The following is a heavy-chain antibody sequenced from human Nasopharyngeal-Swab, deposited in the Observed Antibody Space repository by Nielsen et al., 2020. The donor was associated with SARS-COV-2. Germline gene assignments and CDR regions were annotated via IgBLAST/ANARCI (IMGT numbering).Heavy chain of an antibody. CDR3: ARVGDFWIGSQPYYYYMDG. CDR1: GFTFSSYW. Sequence: GESLKISCAASGFTFSSYWMSWVRQAPGKGLEWVANIKQDGSHKYYVDSVKGRFTISRDNSLYLQMNSLRSEDTAVYYCARVGDFWIGSQPYYYYMDGWGKGTTVTVSS. J-gene: IGHJ6*03. D-gene: IGHD3-3*01. CDR2: IKQDGSHK. V-gene: IGHV3-7*03.